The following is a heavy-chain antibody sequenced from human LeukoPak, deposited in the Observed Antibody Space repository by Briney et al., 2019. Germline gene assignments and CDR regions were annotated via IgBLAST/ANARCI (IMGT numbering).Heavy chain of an antibody. D-gene: IGHD2-2*01. V-gene: IGHV3-23*03. CDR3: ARNLPAADY. J-gene: IGHJ4*02. Sequence: GGSLRLSCAASGFTFSSYAMSWVRQAPGKGLEWVSVIYSGGRTNYADSVKGRFTISRDNSKNTLYLQMNSLRAEDTAVYYCARNLPAADYWGQGTLVTVSS. CDR2: IYSGGRT. CDR1: GFTFSSYA.